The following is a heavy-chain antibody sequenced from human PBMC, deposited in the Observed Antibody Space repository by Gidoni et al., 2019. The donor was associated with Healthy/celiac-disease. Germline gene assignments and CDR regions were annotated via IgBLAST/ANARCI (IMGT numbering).Heavy chain of an antibody. J-gene: IGHJ4*02. CDR1: GFTFSSYA. D-gene: IGHD2-2*01. CDR2: ISYDGSNK. Sequence: VESGRGVVQPGRSLRLSCAASGFTFSSYAMHWVRQAPGKGLEWVAVISYDGSNKYYADSVKDRFTISRDNSKNTLYLQMNSLRAEDTAVYYCARDLVSGYCSSTSCYLSYYFDYWGQGTLVTVSS. V-gene: IGHV3-30-3*01. CDR3: ARDLVSGYCSSTSCYLSYYFDY.